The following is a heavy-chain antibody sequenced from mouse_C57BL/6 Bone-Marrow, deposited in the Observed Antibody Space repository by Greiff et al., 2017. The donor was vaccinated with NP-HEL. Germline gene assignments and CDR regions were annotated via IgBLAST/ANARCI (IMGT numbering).Heavy chain of an antibody. V-gene: IGHV1-7*01. Sequence: QVQLQQSGAELAKPGASVKLSCKASGYTFTSYWMHWVKQRPGQGLEWIGYINPSSGYTKYNQKFKDKATLTADKSSSTAYMQLSSLTYEDSAVYYCASLLSTMITEAWFAYWGQGTLVTVSA. CDR3: ASLLSTMITEAWFAY. CDR1: GYTFTSYW. D-gene: IGHD2-4*01. J-gene: IGHJ3*01. CDR2: INPSSGYT.